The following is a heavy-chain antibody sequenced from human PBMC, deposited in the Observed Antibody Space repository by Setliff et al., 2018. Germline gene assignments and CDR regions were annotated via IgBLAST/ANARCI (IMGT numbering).Heavy chain of an antibody. Sequence: SETLSLTCAVSGYSISNGFYWGWIRQSPVKGLEWTGSLFDGGSAYYSPSLKSRASISLDASKNQFALKLTSATAADTAVYYCARDPHYDPTYSLPGHAFDFWGQGIMVTVSS. CDR3: ARDPHYDPTYSLPGHAFDF. D-gene: IGHD3-22*01. CDR1: GYSISNGFY. CDR2: LFDGGSA. J-gene: IGHJ3*01. V-gene: IGHV4-38-2*02.